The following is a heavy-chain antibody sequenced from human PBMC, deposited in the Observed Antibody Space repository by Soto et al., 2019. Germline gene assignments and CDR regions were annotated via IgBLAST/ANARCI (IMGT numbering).Heavy chain of an antibody. V-gene: IGHV4-30-4*01. D-gene: IGHD2-2*01. J-gene: IGHJ1*01. Sequence: PSETLSLTCTVSGGSISSGDYYWNWIRQPPGKGLEWIGYIYYSGTTHYNPSLKSRVTISLDTSKNQFSLKLSSVSAADTAVYYCAREPSGPCISHSCYVAEYFQNWGQGTLVNVSS. CDR1: GGSISSGDYY. CDR2: IYYSGTT. CDR3: AREPSGPCISHSCYVAEYFQN.